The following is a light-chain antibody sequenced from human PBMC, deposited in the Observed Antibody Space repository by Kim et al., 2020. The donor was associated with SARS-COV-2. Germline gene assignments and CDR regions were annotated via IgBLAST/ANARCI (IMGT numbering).Light chain of an antibody. J-gene: IGLJ1*01. V-gene: IGLV6-57*04. CDR1: SGSIASNY. Sequence: NFMLTQPHSVSESPGKTVTISCTRSSGSIASNYVQWYPQRPGSAPTTVIYEVNQGPSGVPDRFSGSIDSSSNSASLTISGLKTEDETDYYCQSYNISNSVFGTGTEVTVL. CDR2: EVN. CDR3: QSYNISNSV.